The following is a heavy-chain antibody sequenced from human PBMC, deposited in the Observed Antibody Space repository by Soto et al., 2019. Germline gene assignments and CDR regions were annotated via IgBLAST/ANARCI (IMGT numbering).Heavy chain of an antibody. J-gene: IGHJ6*02. D-gene: IGHD6-13*01. CDR1: GYSFTTYW. CDR2: IYPGDSDT. V-gene: IGHV5-51*01. CDR3: ARTSAAGKYYYGMDV. Sequence: GESLKISCKGSGYSFTTYWIGWVRQMPGKGLEWMGIIYPGDSDTRYSPSFQGQVTISADKSINTAYLQWSSLKASDTATYYCARTSAAGKYYYGMDVWGQGTTVTVSS.